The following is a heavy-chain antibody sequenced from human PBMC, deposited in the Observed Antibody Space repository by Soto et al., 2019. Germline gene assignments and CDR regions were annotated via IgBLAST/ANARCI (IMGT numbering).Heavy chain of an antibody. Sequence: QVHLVQSESEVKMPGASVKVSCKTSGYTFSDYGVSWVRQAPGQGLEWMGWINTFNGNTKYEQKFQGRVTFSIDTSPRTVFLELTSLKFDGAAVYYCARGFIPENYWGQGTRVTVSS. D-gene: IGHD2-2*01. J-gene: IGHJ4*02. CDR3: ARGFIPENY. CDR2: INTFNGNT. CDR1: GYTFSDYG. V-gene: IGHV1-18*01.